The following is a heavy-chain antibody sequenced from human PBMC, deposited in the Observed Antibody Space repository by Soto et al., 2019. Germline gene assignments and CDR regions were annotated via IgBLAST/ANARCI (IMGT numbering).Heavy chain of an antibody. CDR3: ARTLLEYSSSSEIGAFDI. CDR2: IIPIFGTA. J-gene: IGHJ3*02. V-gene: IGHV1-69*06. Sequence: QVQLVQSGAEVKKPGSSVKVSCKASGGTFSSYAISWVRQAPGQGLEWMGGIIPIFGTANYAQKFQGRVTITADKSTSTAYMELSSLRSEDTAVYYYARTLLEYSSSSEIGAFDIWGQGTMVTVSS. D-gene: IGHD6-6*01. CDR1: GGTFSSYA.